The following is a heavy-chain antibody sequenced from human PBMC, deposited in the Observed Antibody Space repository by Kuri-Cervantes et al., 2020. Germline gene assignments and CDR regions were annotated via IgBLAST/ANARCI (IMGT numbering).Heavy chain of an antibody. CDR3: AREGVATGWGMDV. J-gene: IGHJ6*02. CDR1: GFTFSSYA. CDR2: ISYDGSNK. Sequence: GESLKISCAASGFTFSSYAMHWARQAPGKGLEWVAVISYDGSNKYYADSVKGRFTISRDNSKNTLYLQMNSLRAEDTAVYYCAREGVATGWGMDVWGQGTTVTVSS. V-gene: IGHV3-30-3*01. D-gene: IGHD5-12*01.